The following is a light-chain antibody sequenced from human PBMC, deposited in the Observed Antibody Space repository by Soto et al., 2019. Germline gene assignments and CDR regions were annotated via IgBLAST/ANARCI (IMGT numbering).Light chain of an antibody. Sequence: QSGLTQPPSASGTPGQRIIISCSGSSSNIGRNTVNWYQPLPGRAPKVLIYRTSHRPSGVPDRFSGSQSGSSASLAISGLQSEDEADYYCAAWDDNLRGVVFGGGTKLTVL. J-gene: IGLJ3*02. CDR3: AAWDDNLRGVV. CDR2: RTS. V-gene: IGLV1-44*01. CDR1: SSNIGRNT.